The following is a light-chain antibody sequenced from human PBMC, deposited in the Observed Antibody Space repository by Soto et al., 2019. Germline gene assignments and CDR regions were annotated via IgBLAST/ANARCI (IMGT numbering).Light chain of an antibody. CDR1: QSISSSY. Sequence: EIVLTQSPGTLSLSPGERATLSCRASQSISSSYFAWSQQKPGQAPRLLIYGASSRATGIPDRFSGSGSGTDFTLTISRLEPEDFAVYYCQQYVASTWTFGQGTKVDIK. CDR3: QQYVASTWT. V-gene: IGKV3-20*01. J-gene: IGKJ1*01. CDR2: GAS.